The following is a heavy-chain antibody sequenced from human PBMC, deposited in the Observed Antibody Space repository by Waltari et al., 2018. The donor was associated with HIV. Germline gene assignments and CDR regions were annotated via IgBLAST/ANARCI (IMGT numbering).Heavy chain of an antibody. CDR2: ISWNSGDI. D-gene: IGHD3-3*01. Sequence: EVQLVEAGGGSVKRGRSLRISCTASGITFDDYAMHGVRQPPGKGMEWVSGISWNSGDIAYADSVKGRFTISRDNTKKSLFLQMNSVRVEDTALYYCVKDGASTIFGVLNGMDVWGQGTTVTVSS. CDR1: GITFDDYA. CDR3: VKDGASTIFGVLNGMDV. J-gene: IGHJ6*02. V-gene: IGHV3-9*01.